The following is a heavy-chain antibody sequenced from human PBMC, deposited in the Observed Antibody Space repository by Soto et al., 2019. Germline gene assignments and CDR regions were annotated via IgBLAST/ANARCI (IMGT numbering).Heavy chain of an antibody. CDR2: IYHSGIT. J-gene: IGHJ5*02. CDR3: ARDQGGYRGWFDP. V-gene: IGHV4-31*03. Sequence: SETLSLTCTVSGGSISSGGYYWSWIRQHPGKGLELIGYIYHSGITYYNPSLKSRVTISVDTSKNQFSLKLSSVTAADTAVYYCARDQGGYRGWFDPGGQGTLVTVSS. CDR1: GGSISSGGYY. D-gene: IGHD5-18*01.